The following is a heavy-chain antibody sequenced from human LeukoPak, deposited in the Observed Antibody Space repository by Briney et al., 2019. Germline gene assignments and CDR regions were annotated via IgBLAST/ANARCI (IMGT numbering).Heavy chain of an antibody. CDR1: GFTFDDYG. CDR2: INWNGGST. Sequence: GGSLRLSCAASGFTFDDYGMSWVRQAPGKGLEWVSGINWNGGSTGYADSVKGRFTISRDNAKNSLYLQMNSLRAEDTALYYCARDAYYYDSSGYSAAYFDYWGQGALVTVSS. CDR3: ARDAYYYDSSGYSAAYFDY. V-gene: IGHV3-20*04. J-gene: IGHJ4*02. D-gene: IGHD3-22*01.